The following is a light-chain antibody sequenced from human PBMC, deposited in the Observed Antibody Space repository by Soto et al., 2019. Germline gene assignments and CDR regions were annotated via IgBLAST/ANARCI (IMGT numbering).Light chain of an antibody. Sequence: DIQMTQSPSTLSASVGDRVTITCRASQSISSWLAWYQQKPGKAPKLLIYDASNLESGVPSRFSGSGSGTEFTLTISSLEPEDFAVYYCQQRSNWPITFGQGTRLEIK. J-gene: IGKJ5*01. CDR1: QSISSW. CDR3: QQRSNWPIT. V-gene: IGKV1-5*01. CDR2: DAS.